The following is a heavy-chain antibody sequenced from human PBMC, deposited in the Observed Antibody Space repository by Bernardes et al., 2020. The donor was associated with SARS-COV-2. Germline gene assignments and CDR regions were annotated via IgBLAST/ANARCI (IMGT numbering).Heavy chain of an antibody. D-gene: IGHD3-10*01. CDR1: GGSISSSTYY. V-gene: IGHV4-39*01. J-gene: IGHJ6*02. Sequence: ETLSLTCTVSGGSISSSTYYWRWIRQSPGKGLEWIGTIFFSGSTYYNPSLESRVTISVDASKNQFSLKLKSVTAADTAMYFCVRQGGDPSGPDYYYGMDVWGQGTTVTVSS. CDR3: VRQGGDPSGPDYYYGMDV. CDR2: IFFSGST.